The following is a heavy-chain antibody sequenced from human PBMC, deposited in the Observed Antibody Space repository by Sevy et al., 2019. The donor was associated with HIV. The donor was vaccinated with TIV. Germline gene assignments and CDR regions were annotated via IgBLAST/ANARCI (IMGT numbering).Heavy chain of an antibody. CDR3: TRELWPGDY. J-gene: IGHJ4*02. CDR2: IDLDGSQK. CDR1: GFTFTDYF. D-gene: IGHD2-21*01. Sequence: GGSLRLSCAASGFTFTDYFMGWVRQAPGKGLEWVADIDLDGSQKNYVDSVKGRFTISRDNAKNSVYLQLNRLRVDDTAVYYCTRELWPGDYWGQGTLVTVSS. V-gene: IGHV3-7*01.